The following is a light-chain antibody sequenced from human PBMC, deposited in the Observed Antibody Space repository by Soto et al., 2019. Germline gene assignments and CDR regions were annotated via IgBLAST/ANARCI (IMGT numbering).Light chain of an antibody. J-gene: IGKJ4*01. V-gene: IGKV1-9*01. CDR1: QGMSTY. CDR3: QRRKSYPLT. Sequence: DIPLTQSPSFLSAAVGDRVTITCRATQGMSTYLAWYQQKPGKAPKLLIYTASTLQSGVPSRFSGSGSGTEFTLTISSLQPEDFATYCCQRRKSYPLTVGGGPKVELK. CDR2: TAS.